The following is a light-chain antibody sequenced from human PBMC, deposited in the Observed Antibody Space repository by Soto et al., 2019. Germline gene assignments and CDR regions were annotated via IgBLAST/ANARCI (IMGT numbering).Light chain of an antibody. Sequence: DIQMTQSPFSLSASVGDSVTITCRASQSIGSYLNWYQQRPGKAPKLLIFAASSFQSGVPSRFSGSGSGTDFTLTISRLEPEDFAVYYCQQYGSSPPRTFGQGTKVDIK. J-gene: IGKJ1*01. CDR2: AAS. V-gene: IGKV1-39*01. CDR1: QSIGSY. CDR3: QQYGSSPPRT.